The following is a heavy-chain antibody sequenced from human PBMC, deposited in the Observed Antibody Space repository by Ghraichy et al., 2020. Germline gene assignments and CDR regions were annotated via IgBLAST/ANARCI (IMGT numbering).Heavy chain of an antibody. J-gene: IGHJ4*02. Sequence: GESLRLSCAASGFTFSSYEMSWVRQAPGKGLEWISYISNSGSTIYYADSVKGRFTISRDNAKNSLYLQMNSLRAEDTAVYYCASSPRYSAFDYWGQGTLVTVSS. CDR3: ASSPRYSAFDY. D-gene: IGHD2-21*01. V-gene: IGHV3-48*03. CDR1: GFTFSSYE. CDR2: ISNSGSTI.